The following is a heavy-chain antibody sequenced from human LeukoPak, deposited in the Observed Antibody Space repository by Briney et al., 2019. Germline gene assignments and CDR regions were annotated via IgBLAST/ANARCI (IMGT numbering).Heavy chain of an antibody. CDR1: GGTFSSYA. Sequence: SVKVSCKASGGTFSSYAICWVRQAPGQGLEWIGRIIHIFGTANYAQKFQGRVTITTDESTSTAYMELSSLRSQDTAVYYCARVSGHLKWELVDYWGQGTLVTVSS. D-gene: IGHD1-26*01. CDR2: IIHIFGTA. J-gene: IGHJ4*02. CDR3: ARVSGHLKWELVDY. V-gene: IGHV1-69*05.